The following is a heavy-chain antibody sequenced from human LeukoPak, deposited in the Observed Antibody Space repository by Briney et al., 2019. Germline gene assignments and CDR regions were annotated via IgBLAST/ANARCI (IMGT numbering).Heavy chain of an antibody. D-gene: IGHD6-13*01. Sequence: PSETLSLTCTVSGGSISNYVWFWIRQPPGKGLEWIGYIYYSGSTNYNPSLKSRVTISVDTSKNQLSLRLNSVTAADTAVYYCARYDSSWYALDSWGQGTLVTVSS. CDR1: GGSISNYV. CDR2: IYYSGST. J-gene: IGHJ4*02. CDR3: ARYDSSWYALDS. V-gene: IGHV4-59*08.